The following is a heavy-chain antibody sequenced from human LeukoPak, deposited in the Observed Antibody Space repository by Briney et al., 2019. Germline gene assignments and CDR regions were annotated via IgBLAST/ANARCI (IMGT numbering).Heavy chain of an antibody. CDR2: ISSSSSYT. CDR3: ARIRLAALDS. V-gene: IGHV3-11*06. Sequence: KTGGSLRPACAASGSTFSNYCMSWIRQAPGKGLEWVSYISSSSSYTNYADSVKGRFTISRDNAKNSLYLQMNSLRAEDTAVYYCARIRLAALDSWGQGTLVTVSS. D-gene: IGHD6-6*01. J-gene: IGHJ4*02. CDR1: GSTFSNYC.